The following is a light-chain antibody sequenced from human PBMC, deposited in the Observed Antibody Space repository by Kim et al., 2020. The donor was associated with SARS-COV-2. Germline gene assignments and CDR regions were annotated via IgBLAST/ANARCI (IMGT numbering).Light chain of an antibody. V-gene: IGLV3-1*01. Sequence: VSPGQTASITCSGDELGDRLVCWYQQKPGQSPVLVIYRDNERPSGVPERFSGSNSGNTATLTISGIQAMDEADYFCQAWDSNTGVFGTGTKVTVL. CDR3: QAWDSNTGV. CDR1: ELGDRL. CDR2: RDN. J-gene: IGLJ1*01.